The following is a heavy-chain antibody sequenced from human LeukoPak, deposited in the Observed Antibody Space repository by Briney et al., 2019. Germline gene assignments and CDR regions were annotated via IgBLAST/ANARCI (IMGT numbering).Heavy chain of an antibody. J-gene: IGHJ4*02. CDR3: ARTGRYYDSSGYYYSNDY. CDR2: IYTSGST. CDR1: GGSISSGSYY. V-gene: IGHV4-61*02. Sequence: SETLSLTCTVSGGSISSGSYYWSWIRQPAGEGLEWIGRIYTSGSTNYNPSLKGRVTISVDTSKNQFSLKLSSVTAADTAVYYCARTGRYYDSSGYYYSNDYWGQGTLVTVSS. D-gene: IGHD3-22*01.